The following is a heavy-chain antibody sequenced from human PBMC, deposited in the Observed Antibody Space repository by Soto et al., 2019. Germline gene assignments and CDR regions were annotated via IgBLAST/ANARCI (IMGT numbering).Heavy chain of an antibody. D-gene: IGHD6-19*01. CDR2: IYSGGST. CDR1: GFTVSNNY. Sequence: GGSLRLSCAASGFTVSNNYMSWVRQAPGKGLEWVSVIYSGGSTYYADSVKGRFTISRHNSKNTLYLQMNSLRAEDTAVYYCARDVAVAGTPYYYGMDVWGQGTTVTVSS. V-gene: IGHV3-53*04. CDR3: ARDVAVAGTPYYYGMDV. J-gene: IGHJ6*02.